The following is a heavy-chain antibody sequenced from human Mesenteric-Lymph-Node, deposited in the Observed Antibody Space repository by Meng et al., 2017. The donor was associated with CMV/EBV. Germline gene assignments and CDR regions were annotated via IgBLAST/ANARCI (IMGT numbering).Heavy chain of an antibody. D-gene: IGHD3-3*01. CDR1: GFTFSSYW. CDR2: INSDGSST. Sequence: GESLKISCAASGFTFSSYWMHWVRQAPRKGLVWVSRINSDGSSTSYADSVKGRFTISRDNAKNTLYLQMNSLRAEDTAVYYCARGGVVKEGYYYGMDVWGQGTTVTVSS. J-gene: IGHJ6*02. CDR3: ARGGVVKEGYYYGMDV. V-gene: IGHV3-74*01.